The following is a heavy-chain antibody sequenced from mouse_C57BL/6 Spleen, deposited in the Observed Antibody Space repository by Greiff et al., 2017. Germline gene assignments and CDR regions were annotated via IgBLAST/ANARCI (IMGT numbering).Heavy chain of an antibody. CDR2: IYPGDGDT. J-gene: IGHJ4*01. D-gene: IGHD2-10*02. V-gene: IGHV1-80*01. CDR3: ARSRGYGNDLYAMDY. CDR1: GYAFSSYW. Sequence: VQLQQSGAELVKPGASVKISCKASGYAFSSYWMNWVKQRPGKGLEWIGQIYPGDGDTNYNGKFKGKATLTADKSSSTAYMQLSSLTSEDSAVYFCARSRGYGNDLYAMDYWGQGTSVTVSS.